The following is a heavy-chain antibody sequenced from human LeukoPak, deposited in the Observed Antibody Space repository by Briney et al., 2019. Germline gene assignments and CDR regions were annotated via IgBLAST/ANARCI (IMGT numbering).Heavy chain of an antibody. Sequence: GGSLRLSCAASGFTFNNAWMSWVRQAPGKGLEWVSGINWSGGSTGYADSVKGRFTISRDNAKNSLYLQMNSLRAEDTALYYCARDPYYYDSSGLDWGQGTLVTVSS. D-gene: IGHD3-22*01. CDR2: INWSGGST. J-gene: IGHJ4*02. CDR3: ARDPYYYDSSGLD. V-gene: IGHV3-20*04. CDR1: GFTFNNAW.